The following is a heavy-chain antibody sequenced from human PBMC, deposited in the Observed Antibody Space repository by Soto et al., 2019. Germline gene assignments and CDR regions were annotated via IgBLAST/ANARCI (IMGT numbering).Heavy chain of an antibody. CDR3: ASLDYYGSWLDP. V-gene: IGHV4-30-2*01. J-gene: IGHJ5*02. CDR2: ISHSGAT. Sequence: LQLQESGSGLVQPSQTLSLTCALSGGSVTMSSFSWAWVRQPPGRGLQWIGYISHSGATSSDPTLKSRGTISRDSANNQYSLKLTSAPAAVTAVYYCASLDYYGSWLDPWGQGTLVTVSS. D-gene: IGHD1-26*01. CDR1: GGSVTMSSFS.